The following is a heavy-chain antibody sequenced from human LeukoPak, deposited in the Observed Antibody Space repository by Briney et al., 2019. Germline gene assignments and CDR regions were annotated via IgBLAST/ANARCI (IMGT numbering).Heavy chain of an antibody. CDR3: ARPQHDALDI. CDR2: FYYTGST. D-gene: IGHD1-1*01. CDR1: GVSISSYY. Sequence: PSETLSLTCTVSGVSISSYYWSWVPPPPGRGLEGSWYFYYTGSTNYNPSLMSRVTITVDTSKSQFSLKLSAVTAADTAVYYCARPQHDALDIWGQGTMVTVSS. V-gene: IGHV4-59*08. J-gene: IGHJ3*02.